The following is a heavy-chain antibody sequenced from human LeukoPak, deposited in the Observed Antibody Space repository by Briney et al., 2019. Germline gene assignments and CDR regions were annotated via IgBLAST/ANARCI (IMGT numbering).Heavy chain of an antibody. CDR1: GYTFTSYG. Sequence: ASVKVSCKPSGYTFTSYGISWVRQAPGQGLEWMGWISAYNGNTNYAQKLQGRVTMTTDTSTSTAYMELRSLRSDDTAVYYCARDPGYRYYYDSSGYCDYWGQGTLVTVSS. CDR3: ARDPGYRYYYDSSGYCDY. CDR2: ISAYNGNT. V-gene: IGHV1-18*01. J-gene: IGHJ4*02. D-gene: IGHD3-22*01.